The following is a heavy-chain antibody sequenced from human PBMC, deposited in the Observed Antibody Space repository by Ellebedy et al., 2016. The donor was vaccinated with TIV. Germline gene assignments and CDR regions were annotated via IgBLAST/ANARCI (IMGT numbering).Heavy chain of an antibody. CDR1: GFVFGGHG. Sequence: PGGSLRLSCAASGFVFGGHGMQWVRQAPGKGLEWVGVVWSDGTNAQYAKSVEGRFTISRDNSKNTLYLQMDSLRVEDTAVYYCARVKGSSGWYQAIDHWGQGTLVSVSS. V-gene: IGHV3-33*01. CDR2: VWSDGTNA. CDR3: ARVKGSSGWYQAIDH. J-gene: IGHJ4*02. D-gene: IGHD6-19*01.